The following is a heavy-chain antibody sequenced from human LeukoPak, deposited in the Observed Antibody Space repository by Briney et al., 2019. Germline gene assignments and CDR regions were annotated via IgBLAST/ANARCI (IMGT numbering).Heavy chain of an antibody. Sequence: SETLSLTCTVSGGSLSSYYRSWVRQPAGKGLEWIGRIYSSGSTTYNPALTSRVTMSVDTSKNQFSLKVTSVTAADTAVYYCARDSGTSGEVKFDPWGQGTLVTVSS. D-gene: IGHD3-10*01. J-gene: IGHJ5*02. CDR1: GGSLSSYY. CDR3: ARDSGTSGEVKFDP. V-gene: IGHV4-4*07. CDR2: IYSSGST.